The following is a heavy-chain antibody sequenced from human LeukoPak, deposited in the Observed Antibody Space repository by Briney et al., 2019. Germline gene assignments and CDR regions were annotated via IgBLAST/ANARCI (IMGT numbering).Heavy chain of an antibody. V-gene: IGHV3-21*01. J-gene: IGHJ4*02. CDR1: GFTFSSYS. Sequence: GGSLRLSCAASGFTFSSYSMNWVRQAPGKGLEWVSSISSSSSYIYYADSVKGRFTISRDNAKNSLYLQMNSLRAEDTAVYYCARVGPRVLLWFGELFDYWGQGTLVTVSS. CDR3: ARVGPRVLLWFGELFDY. CDR2: ISSSSSYI. D-gene: IGHD3-10*01.